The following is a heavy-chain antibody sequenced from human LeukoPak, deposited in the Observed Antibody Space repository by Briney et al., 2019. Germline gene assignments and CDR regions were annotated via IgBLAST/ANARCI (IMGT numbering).Heavy chain of an antibody. CDR1: GGSFSGYY. CDR2: INHSGST. D-gene: IGHD6-13*01. Sequence: SETLSLTCAVYGGSFSGYYWSWIRQPPGKGLEWIGEINHSGSTNYNPSLKSRVTISVDTSKNQFSLKLSSVTAADTAVYYCARGYSSWFFDYWGQGTLVIVSS. J-gene: IGHJ4*02. V-gene: IGHV4-34*01. CDR3: ARGYSSWFFDY.